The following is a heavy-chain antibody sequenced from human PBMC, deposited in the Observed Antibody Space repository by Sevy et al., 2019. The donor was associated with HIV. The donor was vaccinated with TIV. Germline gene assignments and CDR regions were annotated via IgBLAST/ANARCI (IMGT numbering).Heavy chain of an antibody. CDR1: GFTFSSYG. D-gene: IGHD6-19*01. Sequence: GGSLRLSCAASGFTFSSYGMHWVRQAPGKGLEWVAVISYEGSNKYYADSVKGRFTISRDNSKNTLYLQMNSLRAEDTAVYYCAKGYTGIAVAAPIDYWGQGTLVTVSS. V-gene: IGHV3-30*18. J-gene: IGHJ4*02. CDR3: AKGYTGIAVAAPIDY. CDR2: ISYEGSNK.